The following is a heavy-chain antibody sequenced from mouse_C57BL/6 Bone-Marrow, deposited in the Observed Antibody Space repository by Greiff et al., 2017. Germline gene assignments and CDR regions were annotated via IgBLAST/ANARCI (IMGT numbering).Heavy chain of an antibody. V-gene: IGHV1-63*01. CDR1: GYTFTNYW. J-gene: IGHJ4*01. D-gene: IGHD1-1*01. Sequence: VQLQQSGAELVRPGTSVKMSCKASGYTFTNYWIGWAKPRPGPGLEWIGDIYPGGGYTNYNEKFKGKATLTADKSSSTAYMQFSSLTSEDSAIYYCARDGNHGAMDYWGQGTSVTVSS. CDR3: ARDGNHGAMDY. CDR2: IYPGGGYT.